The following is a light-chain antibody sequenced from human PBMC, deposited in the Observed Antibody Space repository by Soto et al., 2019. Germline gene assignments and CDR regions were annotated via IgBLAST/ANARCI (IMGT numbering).Light chain of an antibody. V-gene: IGKV1-13*02. CDR2: DVS. Sequence: AIQLTQSPSSLSASVGDRVTITCRASQDIRGALAWYQQKPGKAPKILLYDVSTLESGVPSRFSGSGSGTDFTLTISRLQPVDFATYYCQQFNSYPITFGQGTLLEIK. J-gene: IGKJ5*01. CDR3: QQFNSYPIT. CDR1: QDIRGA.